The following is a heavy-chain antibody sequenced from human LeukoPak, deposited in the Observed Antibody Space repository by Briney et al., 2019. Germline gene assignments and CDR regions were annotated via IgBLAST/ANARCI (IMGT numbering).Heavy chain of an antibody. CDR1: GGSISSYY. Sequence: PSETLSPTCTVSGGSISSYYWSWIRQPPGKGLEWIGYIYYSGSTNYNPSLKSRVTISVDTSKNQFSLKLSSVTAADTAVYYCARDQGGVVDYWGQGILVTVSS. V-gene: IGHV4-59*01. D-gene: IGHD2-8*01. CDR3: ARDQGGVVDY. CDR2: IYYSGST. J-gene: IGHJ4*02.